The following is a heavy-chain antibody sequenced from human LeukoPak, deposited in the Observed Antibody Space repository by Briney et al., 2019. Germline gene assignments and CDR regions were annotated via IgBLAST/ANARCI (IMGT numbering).Heavy chain of an antibody. CDR2: IIPIFGTA. D-gene: IGHD6-13*01. J-gene: IGHJ4*02. Sequence: SVTVSCTASGGTFISYAISWVRQAPGQGLEWMGGIIPIFGTANYAQKFQGRVTITADESTSTAYMELSSLRSEDTAVYYCARAEGIAAAGIFDYWGQGTLVTVSS. CDR3: ARAEGIAAAGIFDY. CDR1: GGTFISYA. V-gene: IGHV1-69*13.